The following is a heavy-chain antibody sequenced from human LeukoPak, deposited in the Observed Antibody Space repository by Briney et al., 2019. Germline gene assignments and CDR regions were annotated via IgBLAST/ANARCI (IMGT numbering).Heavy chain of an antibody. Sequence: SETLSLTCTVPGGSISSYYWSWIRQPPGKGLEWIGYIYYSGSTNCNPSLKSRVTISVDTSKNQFSLKLSSVTAADTAVYYCARYSSGWYMPVYYFDYWGQGTLVTVSS. CDR2: IYYSGST. CDR1: GGSISSYY. V-gene: IGHV4-59*01. CDR3: ARYSSGWYMPVYYFDY. D-gene: IGHD6-19*01. J-gene: IGHJ4*02.